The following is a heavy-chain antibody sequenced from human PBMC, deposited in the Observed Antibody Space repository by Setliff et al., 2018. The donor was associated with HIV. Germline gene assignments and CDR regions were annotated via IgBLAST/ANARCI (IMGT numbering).Heavy chain of an antibody. CDR3: ARLSSAAMWGGGAFDI. CDR1: GYSFTSYT. D-gene: IGHD2-2*01. Sequence: GASVKVSCKASGYSFTSYTIHWVRQAPGQRREWMGWINAGNGNTKYSQKFRGRVTFTRDTSASTAYMELSGLGFEETAVYYCARLSSAAMWGGGAFDIWGQGTMVTVSS. CDR2: INAGNGNT. V-gene: IGHV1-3*01. J-gene: IGHJ3*02.